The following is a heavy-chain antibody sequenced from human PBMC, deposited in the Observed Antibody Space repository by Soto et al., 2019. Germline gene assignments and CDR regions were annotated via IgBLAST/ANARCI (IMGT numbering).Heavy chain of an antibody. V-gene: IGHV1-2*02. CDR1: GNTLAGYY. Sequence: ASVKVSCKASGNTLAGYYMHWVRQAPGQGLEWMGWINPNSGGTNYAQKFQGRVTMTRDTSISTAYMELSSLRSDDTAVYYCAREIYGDNGGFDYWGQGTLVTAPQ. CDR2: INPNSGGT. CDR3: AREIYGDNGGFDY. J-gene: IGHJ4*02. D-gene: IGHD2-21*02.